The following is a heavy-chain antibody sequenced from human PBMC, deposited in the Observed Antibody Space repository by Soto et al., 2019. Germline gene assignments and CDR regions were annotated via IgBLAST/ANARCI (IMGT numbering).Heavy chain of an antibody. CDR1: GFTFSSYW. Sequence: EVQLVESGGGLVQPGGSLRLSCAASGFTFSSYWMHWVRQAPGKGLVWVSRINSDGSSTNYADSVKGRFTISRDNAKNTLYLQMNSLSAEDTAVYYCARGNYGGKSGDYWGQGTLVTVSS. CDR3: ARGNYGGKSGDY. CDR2: INSDGSST. V-gene: IGHV3-74*01. J-gene: IGHJ4*02. D-gene: IGHD4-17*01.